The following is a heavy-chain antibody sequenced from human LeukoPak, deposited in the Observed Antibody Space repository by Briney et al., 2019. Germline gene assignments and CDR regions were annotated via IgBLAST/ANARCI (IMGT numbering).Heavy chain of an antibody. V-gene: IGHV3-23*01. CDR3: AGRVTGYSFGYVY. J-gene: IGHJ4*02. Sequence: QTGGSLRLSCAASGFTFSSYAMSWVRQAPGKGLEWVSTINGGGVNTHYADSVGGRFTISRDNSKNTLFLQMNSLRDEDTAVYYCAGRVTGYSFGYVYWGQGTLVTVSS. CDR1: GFTFSSYA. CDR2: INGGGVNT. D-gene: IGHD5-18*01.